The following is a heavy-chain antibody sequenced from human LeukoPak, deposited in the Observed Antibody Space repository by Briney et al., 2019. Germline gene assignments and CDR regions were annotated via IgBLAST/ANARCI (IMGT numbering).Heavy chain of an antibody. CDR2: VYHSGST. D-gene: IGHD3-22*01. CDR3: ARRSKDSSGYYYFDY. V-gene: IGHV4-4*02. CDR1: GGSISSSNW. Sequence: SGTLSLTCAVSGGSISSSNWWSWVRQPPGKGLEWIGEVYHSGSTNYNPSLKSRVTISVDTSKNQFSLKLTSVTAADTAVYYCARRSKDSSGYYYFDYWGQGTLVTVSS. J-gene: IGHJ4*02.